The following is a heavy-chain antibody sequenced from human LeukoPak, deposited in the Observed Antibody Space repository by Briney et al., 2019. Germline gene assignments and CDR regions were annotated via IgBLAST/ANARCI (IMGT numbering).Heavy chain of an antibody. CDR1: GFTFDDYG. D-gene: IGHD3-22*01. CDR3: ARDQTHYYDSSGYSQLLAFDY. J-gene: IGHJ4*02. CDR2: INWNGGST. Sequence: GGSLRLSCAASGFTFDDYGMSWVRQAPGKGLEWVSGINWNGGSTDYADSVKGRFTISRDNVKNSVYLQMNSLRAEDTALYYCARDQTHYYDSSGYSQLLAFDYWGQGTLVTVSS. V-gene: IGHV3-20*04.